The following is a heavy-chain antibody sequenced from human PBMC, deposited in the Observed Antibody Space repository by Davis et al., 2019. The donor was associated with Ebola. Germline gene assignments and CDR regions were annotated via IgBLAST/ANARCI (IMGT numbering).Heavy chain of an antibody. CDR3: ARGLYCSGGSCFLDY. CDR2: INHSGST. D-gene: IGHD2-15*01. V-gene: IGHV4-34*01. CDR1: GGSFSGYY. J-gene: IGHJ4*02. Sequence: SETLSLTCAVYGGSFSGYYWSWIRQAPGKGLEWIGEINHSGSTNYNPSLKSRVTISVDTSKNQFSLKLSSVTAADTAVYYCARGLYCSGGSCFLDYWGQGTLVTVSS.